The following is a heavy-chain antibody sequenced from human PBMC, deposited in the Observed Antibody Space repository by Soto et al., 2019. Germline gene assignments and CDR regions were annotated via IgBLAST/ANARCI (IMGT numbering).Heavy chain of an antibody. CDR2: IYYSGST. CDR1: GGSISSSSYY. D-gene: IGHD3-22*01. J-gene: IGHJ3*02. CDR3: ARHPRGYYYDSSGYYWGNAFDI. Sequence: SETLSLTCTVSGGSISSSSYYWGWIRQPPGKGLEWIGSIYYSGSTYYNPSLKSRVIISVDTSKNQFSLKLSSVTAADTAMYYCARHPRGYYYDSSGYYWGNAFDIWGQGTMVTVSS. V-gene: IGHV4-39*01.